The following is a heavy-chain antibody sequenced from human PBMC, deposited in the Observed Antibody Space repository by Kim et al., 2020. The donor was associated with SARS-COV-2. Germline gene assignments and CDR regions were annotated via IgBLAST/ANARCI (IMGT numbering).Heavy chain of an antibody. Sequence: SVKVSCKASGDTFSSYAISWVRQAPGQGLEWMGRIIPILDIANYAQKFQGRVTITADKSTSTAYMELSSLRSEDTAVYYCARQYYYASVYWYFDLWGRGTLVTVSS. D-gene: IGHD3-10*01. J-gene: IGHJ2*01. V-gene: IGHV1-69*04. CDR1: GDTFSSYA. CDR2: IIPILDIA. CDR3: ARQYYYASVYWYFDL.